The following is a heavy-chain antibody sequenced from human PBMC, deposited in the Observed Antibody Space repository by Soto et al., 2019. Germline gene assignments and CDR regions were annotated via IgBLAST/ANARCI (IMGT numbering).Heavy chain of an antibody. J-gene: IGHJ4*02. CDR3: AHNERGYSGYLVGYFDY. D-gene: IGHD5-12*01. CDR1: GFLLSTSGVG. Sequence: QITLKESGPPLVKPTQTLTLTCTFSGFLLSTSGVGVGWIRQPPGKALEWLALIYWDDEKRYSPSLKSRLSITKDTSKNQVVLTMTNMDPVDTATYYCAHNERGYSGYLVGYFDYWGQGSLVTVSS. CDR2: IYWDDEK. V-gene: IGHV2-5*02.